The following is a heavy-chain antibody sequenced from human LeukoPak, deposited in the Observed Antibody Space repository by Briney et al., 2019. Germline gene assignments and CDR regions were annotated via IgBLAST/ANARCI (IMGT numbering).Heavy chain of an antibody. Sequence: GGCLRLSCAASGFTFSSDSMNCGRQAPRKGVEWGSSISSSSSYIYYADSVKGRFNISRDNAKNSLYLQMNSLRAEDTAVYYCARTTVTTKGAMDVWGKGTTVTVSS. V-gene: IGHV3-21*01. J-gene: IGHJ6*04. CDR2: ISSSSSYI. CDR3: ARTTVTTKGAMDV. CDR1: GFTFSSDS. D-gene: IGHD4-17*01.